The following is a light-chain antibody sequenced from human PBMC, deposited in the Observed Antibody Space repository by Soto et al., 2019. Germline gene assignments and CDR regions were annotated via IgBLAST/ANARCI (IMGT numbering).Light chain of an antibody. CDR3: LLSFGSARV. Sequence: QAVVTQGPSVTVSPRGTVTLTCGSSSLGVTSGHYPHWLQQKPGQAPRTLIYDTTNRHPWTPARFSGSLLGGKAALTLSGAQPEDEADYYCLLSFGSARVFGGGTKLTVL. CDR1: SLGVTSGHY. J-gene: IGLJ2*01. CDR2: DTT. V-gene: IGLV7-46*01.